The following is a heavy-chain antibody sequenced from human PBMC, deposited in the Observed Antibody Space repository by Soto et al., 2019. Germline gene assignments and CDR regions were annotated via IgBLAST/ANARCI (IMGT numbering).Heavy chain of an antibody. D-gene: IGHD6-13*01. CDR2: MNPNSGNT. CDR3: ARGEETIAAAETYYYYMDV. J-gene: IGHJ6*03. CDR1: GYTFTSYD. V-gene: IGHV1-8*01. Sequence: ASVTVSCKASGYTFTSYDVSWVRQATGQGLEWMGWMNPNSGNTGYAQKFQGRVTMTRNTSISTAYMELSSLRSEDTAVYYCARGEETIAAAETYYYYMDVWGKGTTVTVSS.